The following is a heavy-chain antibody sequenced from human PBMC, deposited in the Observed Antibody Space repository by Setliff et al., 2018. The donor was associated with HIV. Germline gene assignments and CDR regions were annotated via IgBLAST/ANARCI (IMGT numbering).Heavy chain of an antibody. J-gene: IGHJ4*02. Sequence: TLSLTCSVSGVSVGSGDYYWHWIRQHPEKALEWIGYIFHSGDTYYNPSLKSRISMSVDTSKNQFSLELTSLTAADTAVYYCATRPRIAARPFDYWGQGMLVTV. V-gene: IGHV4-31*03. CDR3: ATRPRIAARPFDY. CDR1: GVSVGSGDYY. CDR2: IFHSGDT. D-gene: IGHD6-6*01.